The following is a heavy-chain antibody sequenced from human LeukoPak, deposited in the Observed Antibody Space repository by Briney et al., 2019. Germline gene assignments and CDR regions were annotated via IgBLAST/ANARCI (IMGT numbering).Heavy chain of an antibody. Sequence: ASAKVSCKASGYTFTNFAINWVRQAPGQGPEWMGWINTITGNPTYAQGFTERFVFSLDTSVTTAYLQISNLKTEDTAVYYCARHDNDDDFDYWGQGTLVTVSS. D-gene: IGHD3-16*01. CDR1: GYTFTNFA. CDR3: ARHDNDDDFDY. V-gene: IGHV7-4-1*02. J-gene: IGHJ4*02. CDR2: INTITGNP.